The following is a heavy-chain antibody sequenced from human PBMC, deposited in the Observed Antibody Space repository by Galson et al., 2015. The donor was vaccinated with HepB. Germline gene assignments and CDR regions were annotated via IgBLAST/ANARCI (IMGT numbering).Heavy chain of an antibody. V-gene: IGHV1-3*04. Sequence: SVKVSCKASGYTFTSYAIHWVRQAPGQRPEWMAWINTGTGNTRYAQNFQDRVSVTRDTSASTAYMELSSLESEDTAVYYCARQLGYQKPFDPWGQGTPVTVSS. J-gene: IGHJ5*02. CDR3: ARQLGYQKPFDP. CDR1: GYTFTSYA. D-gene: IGHD7-27*01. CDR2: INTGTGNT.